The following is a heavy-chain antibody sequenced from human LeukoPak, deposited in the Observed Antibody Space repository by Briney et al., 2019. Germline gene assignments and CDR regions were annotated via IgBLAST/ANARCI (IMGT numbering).Heavy chain of an antibody. CDR1: GGSISSSSYY. Sequence: SETLSLTCTVSGGSISSSSYYWGWIRQPPGKGLEWIGSIYYSGSTYYNPSLKSRVTISVDTSKNQFSLKLSSVTAADTAVYYCARHLSGSYPFYWYFDLWGRGTLVTVSS. J-gene: IGHJ2*01. CDR3: ARHLSGSYPFYWYFDL. V-gene: IGHV4-39*01. CDR2: IYYSGST. D-gene: IGHD1-26*01.